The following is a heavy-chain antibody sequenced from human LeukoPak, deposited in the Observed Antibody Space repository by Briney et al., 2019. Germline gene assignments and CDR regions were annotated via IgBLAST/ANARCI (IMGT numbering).Heavy chain of an antibody. CDR1: GFTFSSYG. V-gene: IGHV3-23*01. D-gene: IGHD2-2*02. CDR3: APQRYCSSTSCYTPYNWFDP. Sequence: PWGSLRLSCAASGFTFSSYGMHWVRQAPGKGLEWVSAISGSCGSTYYADAVKGRFTISRDNSKNTLYLQMNSLRAEDTAVYYCAPQRYCSSTSCYTPYNWFDPWGQGTLVTVSS. J-gene: IGHJ5*02. CDR2: ISGSCGST.